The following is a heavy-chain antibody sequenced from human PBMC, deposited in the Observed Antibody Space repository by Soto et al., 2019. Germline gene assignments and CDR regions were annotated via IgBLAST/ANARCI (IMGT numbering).Heavy chain of an antibody. CDR2: IYYSGST. Sequence: PSETLSLTCTVSGGSISSGGYSWTWIRQHPGKGLEWIGYIYYSGSTYYNPSLKSRVTISVDTSKNQFSLKLSSVTAADTAVYYCARWKDIVLVPAGWFDPWGQGTLVTVSS. V-gene: IGHV4-61*08. CDR1: GGSISSGGYS. J-gene: IGHJ5*02. D-gene: IGHD2-2*01. CDR3: ARWKDIVLVPAGWFDP.